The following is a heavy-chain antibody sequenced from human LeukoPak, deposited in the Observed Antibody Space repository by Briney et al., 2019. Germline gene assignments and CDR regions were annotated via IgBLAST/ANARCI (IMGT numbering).Heavy chain of an antibody. CDR3: ASGYGSGSYLCY. J-gene: IGHJ4*02. CDR1: GYTFTSYD. CDR2: INPSGGST. D-gene: IGHD3-10*01. V-gene: IGHV1-46*01. Sequence: GASVKVSCKASGYTFTSYDINWVRQAPGQGLEWMGIINPSGGSTSYAQKFQGRVTMTRDMSTSTVYMELSSLRSEDTAVYYCASGYGSGSYLCYWGQGTLVTVSS.